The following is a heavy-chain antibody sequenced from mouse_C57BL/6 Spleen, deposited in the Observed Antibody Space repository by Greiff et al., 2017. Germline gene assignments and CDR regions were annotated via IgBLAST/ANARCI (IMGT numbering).Heavy chain of an antibody. CDR1: GYTFTSYW. CDR2: INPSSGYT. J-gene: IGHJ2*01. CDR3: ARAGINYSNFVAY. V-gene: IGHV1-7*01. Sequence: VQLQQSGAELAKPGASVKLSCKASGYTFTSYWMHWVKQRPGQGLEWIGDINPSSGYTKYNQKFKDKATLTADKSSITAYMQLVSLTYEYSAVYYCARAGINYSNFVAYWGQGPTLTVSS. D-gene: IGHD2-5*01.